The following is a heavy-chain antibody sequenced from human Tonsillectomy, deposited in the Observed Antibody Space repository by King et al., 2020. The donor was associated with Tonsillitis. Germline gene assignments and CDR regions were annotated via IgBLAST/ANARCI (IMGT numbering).Heavy chain of an antibody. V-gene: IGHV3-21*01. J-gene: IGHJ6*02. CDR3: ARDSATGFGESLRYFYGMDV. CDR2: ISGSSVYI. CDR1: EFIFNDYG. D-gene: IGHD3-10*01. Sequence: VQLVESGGGLVKPGGSLRLSCATSEFIFNDYGMNWVRQAPGKGLEWVSSISGSSVYIYYADSVKGRFTISRDNAKNSLYLQMNSLRAEDTAVYFCARDSATGFGESLRYFYGMDVWGQGTTVTVSS.